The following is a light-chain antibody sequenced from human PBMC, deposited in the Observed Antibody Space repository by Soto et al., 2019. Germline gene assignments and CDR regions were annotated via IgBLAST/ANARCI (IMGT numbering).Light chain of an antibody. CDR3: QQYNNWPRT. CDR2: GAS. CDR1: QSVSSN. V-gene: IGKV3-15*01. Sequence: ETVMTQSAATLSVSPGERATLSCRASQSVSSNLAWYQQKPGQAPRPLIYGASTRVTGIPARFSGSGSGTEFTLTISSLQSEDFAVYYCQQYNNWPRTFGQGTKVEIK. J-gene: IGKJ1*01.